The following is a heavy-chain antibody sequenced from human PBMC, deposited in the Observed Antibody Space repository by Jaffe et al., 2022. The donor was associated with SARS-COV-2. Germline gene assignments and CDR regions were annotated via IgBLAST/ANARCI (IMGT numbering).Heavy chain of an antibody. Sequence: EVQLVETGGGLIQPGGSLRLSCAASGFTVSSNYMSWVRQAPGKGLEWVSVIYSGGSTYYADSVKGRFTISRDNSKNTLYLQMNSLRAEDTAVYYCAREHSTWIQAGYFDLWGRGTLVTVSS. J-gene: IGHJ2*01. D-gene: IGHD5-18*01. CDR2: IYSGGST. V-gene: IGHV3-53*02. CDR3: AREHSTWIQAGYFDL. CDR1: GFTVSSNY.